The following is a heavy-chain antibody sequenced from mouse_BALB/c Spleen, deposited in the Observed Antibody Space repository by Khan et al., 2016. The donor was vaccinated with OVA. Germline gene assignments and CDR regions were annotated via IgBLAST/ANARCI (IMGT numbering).Heavy chain of an antibody. CDR1: GFSLTNYG. CDR3: ARQPYYHYNIMDY. V-gene: IGHV2-6-1*01. Sequence: VELVESGPGLVAPSQSLSITCTISGFSLTNYGVHWVRQPPGKGLEWLVVIWSDGRTTYNSALKSRLTISKDNSKSQVFLKMNSLQTDDTAMYFCARQPYYHYNIMDYWGKGTSGTVSS. CDR2: IWSDGRT. J-gene: IGHJ4*01. D-gene: IGHD2-10*01.